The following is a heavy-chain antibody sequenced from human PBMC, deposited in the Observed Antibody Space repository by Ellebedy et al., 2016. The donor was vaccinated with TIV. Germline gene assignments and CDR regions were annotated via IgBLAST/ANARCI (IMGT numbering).Heavy chain of an antibody. V-gene: IGHV4-59*01. J-gene: IGHJ6*02. Sequence: SETLSLTXTVSGDYISSYYWSWIRQPPGKGLERIGYIYSSGTTVYSPSLKSRVTISIDTSKNQFSLRLNSVTAADAAVYYCASLKGESVYYGLDVWGQGTTVTVSS. CDR2: IYSSGTT. D-gene: IGHD2/OR15-2a*01. CDR3: ASLKGESVYYGLDV. CDR1: GDYISSYY.